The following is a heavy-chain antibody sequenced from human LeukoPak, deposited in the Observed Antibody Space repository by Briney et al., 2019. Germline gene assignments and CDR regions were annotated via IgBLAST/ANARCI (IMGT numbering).Heavy chain of an antibody. Sequence: GASVTVSCRASGYTFTSYDINWVRQAPGQGLEWMGWMNPNSGNTGYAQKFQGRVTMTRNTSISTAYMELSSLRSEDTAVYYCARGPQLVLFDYWGQGTLVTVSS. D-gene: IGHD6-6*01. V-gene: IGHV1-8*01. CDR2: MNPNSGNT. CDR3: ARGPQLVLFDY. CDR1: GYTFTSYD. J-gene: IGHJ4*02.